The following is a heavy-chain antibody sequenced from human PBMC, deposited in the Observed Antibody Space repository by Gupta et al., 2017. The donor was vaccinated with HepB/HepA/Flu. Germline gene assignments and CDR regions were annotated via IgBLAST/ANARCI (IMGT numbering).Heavy chain of an antibody. CDR3: ARGIPAAMPAEGYYYGMDV. V-gene: IGHV4-34*01. CDR1: GGSFSGYY. D-gene: IGHD2-2*01. J-gene: IGHJ6*02. Sequence: QVQLQQWGAGLLKPSETLSLTCAVYGGSFSGYYWSWIRQPPGKGLEWIGEINHSGSTNYNPSLKSRVTISVDTSKNQFSLKLSSVTAADTAVYYCARGIPAAMPAEGYYYGMDVWGQGTTVTVSS. CDR2: INHSGST.